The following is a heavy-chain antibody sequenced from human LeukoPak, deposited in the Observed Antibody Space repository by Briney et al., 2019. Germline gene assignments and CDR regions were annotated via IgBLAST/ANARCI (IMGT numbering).Heavy chain of an antibody. CDR2: IYTSGST. CDR1: GGSISSGSYY. D-gene: IGHD3-22*01. Sequence: TLSLTCTVSGGSISSGSYYWSWIRQPAGKGLEWIGRIYTSGSTNYNPSLKSRVTISVDTSKNQFSLKLSSVTAADTAVYYCAGSYDSSGYYYFWQAFDIWGQGTMVTVSS. CDR3: AGSYDSSGYYYFWQAFDI. J-gene: IGHJ3*02. V-gene: IGHV4-61*02.